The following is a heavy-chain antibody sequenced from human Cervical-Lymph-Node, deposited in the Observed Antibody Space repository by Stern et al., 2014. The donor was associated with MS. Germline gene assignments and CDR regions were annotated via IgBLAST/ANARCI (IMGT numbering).Heavy chain of an antibody. J-gene: IGHJ4*02. D-gene: IGHD1-7*01. Sequence: EDQLVESGAEVKKPGESLRISCKASGYNFNNYWIGWVRQKPGKGPECSPSFQGQVTISADKSINAAYLQWSSLKASDTALYFCARHRFNWNYSPFNYWGQGTLVTVSS. V-gene: IGHV5-51*01. CDR3: ARHRFNWNYSPFNY. CDR1: GYNFNNYW.